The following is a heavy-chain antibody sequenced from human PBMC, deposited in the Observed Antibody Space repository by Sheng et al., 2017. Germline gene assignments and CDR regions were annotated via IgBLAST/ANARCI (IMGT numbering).Heavy chain of an antibody. CDR1: GGSFSGYY. Sequence: QVQLQQWGAGLLKPSETLSLTCAVYGGSFSGYYWSWIRQPPGKGLEWIGEINHSGSTNYNPSLKSRVTISVDTSKNQFSLKLSSVTAADTAVYYCARESSWVWFGEPYNWFDPWGQGTLVTVSS. J-gene: IGHJ5*02. V-gene: IGHV4-34*01. D-gene: IGHD3-10*01. CDR3: ARESSWVWFGEPYNWFDP. CDR2: INHSGST.